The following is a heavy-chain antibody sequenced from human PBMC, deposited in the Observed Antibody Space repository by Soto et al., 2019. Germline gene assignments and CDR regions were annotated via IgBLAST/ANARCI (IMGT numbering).Heavy chain of an antibody. CDR1: GYTFTSYY. CDR3: ARDTYYDFWSGPSASYYGMDV. CDR2: INPSGGST. D-gene: IGHD3-3*01. Sequence: ASVKVSCKASGYTFTSYYMHWVRQAPGQGLEWMGIINPSGGSTSYAQKFQGRVTMTRDTSTSTVYMELSSLRSEDTAVYYCARDTYYDFWSGPSASYYGMDVWGQGTTVTVSS. J-gene: IGHJ6*02. V-gene: IGHV1-46*01.